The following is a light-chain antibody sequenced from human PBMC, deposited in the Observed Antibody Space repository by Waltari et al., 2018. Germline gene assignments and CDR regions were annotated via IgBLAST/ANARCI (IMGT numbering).Light chain of an antibody. CDR3: SSYTSTSHVV. J-gene: IGLJ2*01. CDR2: EVS. V-gene: IGLV2-14*01. Sequence: QSALTQPASVSGSPGQSIPISCTGTSRDVGGYNYVSWFQQYPGKAPKPLIFEVSKRPAGTSIRFSGSKSGNTASLTISGLQAEDEADYYCSSYTSTSHVVFGGGTKLTVL. CDR1: SRDVGGYNY.